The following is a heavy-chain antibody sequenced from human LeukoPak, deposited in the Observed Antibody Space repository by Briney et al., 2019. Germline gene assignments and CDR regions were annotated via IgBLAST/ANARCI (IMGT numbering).Heavy chain of an antibody. CDR3: AEVGDTVTTESFFDY. V-gene: IGHV3-21*04. CDR2: ISSSSSYI. J-gene: IGHJ4*02. CDR1: GFTFSSYS. D-gene: IGHD4-17*01. Sequence: PGGSLRLSCAASGFTFSSYSMNWVRQAPGKGLEWVSSISSSSSYIYYADSVKGRFTISRDNSKNTLYLQMNSLRAEDTAVYYCAEVGDTVTTESFFDYWGQGTLVTVSS.